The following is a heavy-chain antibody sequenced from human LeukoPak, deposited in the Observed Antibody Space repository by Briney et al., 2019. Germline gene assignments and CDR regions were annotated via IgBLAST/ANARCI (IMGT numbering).Heavy chain of an antibody. V-gene: IGHV3-23*01. J-gene: IGHJ4*02. Sequence: GGSLRLSCAASGFTFSSYGMSWVRQAPGKGLEWVSAISGSGGSTYYADSVKGRFTISRDNSKNTLYLQLNSLRADDTAVYYCAKDPASSGYSYWGQGTLVIVSS. CDR2: ISGSGGST. CDR1: GFTFSSYG. D-gene: IGHD3-22*01. CDR3: AKDPASSGYSY.